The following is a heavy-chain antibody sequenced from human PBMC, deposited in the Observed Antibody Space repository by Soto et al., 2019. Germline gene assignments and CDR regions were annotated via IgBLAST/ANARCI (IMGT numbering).Heavy chain of an antibody. D-gene: IGHD3-22*01. Sequence: ASVKVSCKASGYTFTSYYMHWVRQAPGQGLEWMGIINPSGGSTSYAQKFQGRVTMTRDTSTSTGYMELSSLRSEDTAVYYCARRGPTYYYDSSGYYYGDYWGQGTLVTVSS. V-gene: IGHV1-46*01. CDR3: ARRGPTYYYDSSGYYYGDY. J-gene: IGHJ4*02. CDR1: GYTFTSYY. CDR2: INPSGGST.